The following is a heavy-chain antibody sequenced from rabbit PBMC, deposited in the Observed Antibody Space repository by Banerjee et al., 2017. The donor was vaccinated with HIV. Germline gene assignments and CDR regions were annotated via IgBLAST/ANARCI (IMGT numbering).Heavy chain of an antibody. J-gene: IGHJ4*01. V-gene: IGHV1S45*01. CDR2: IYAGSSGST. D-gene: IGHD6-1*01. CDR3: ARAGYAGYDYGGYFNL. CDR1: GFDLSSYYY. Sequence: QEQLEESGGDLVKPEGSLTLTCTASGFDLSSYYYMCWVRQAPGKGLEWIGCIYAGSSGSTYYASWAKGRFTISKTSSTTVTLQMTSLTAADTATYFCARAGYAGYDYGGYFNLWGPGTLVTVS.